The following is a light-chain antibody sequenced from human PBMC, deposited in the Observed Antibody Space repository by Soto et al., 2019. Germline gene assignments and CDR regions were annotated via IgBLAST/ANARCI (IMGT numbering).Light chain of an antibody. Sequence: DIVMTQSPDSLAVSLGERATINCKSSQSVLYSSNNKNYLAWYQQKPGQPPKLLIYWASTRESGVPDRFSGSGSGPDFTLTISSLQAADVAVYYCQQYYSTPPWTFGQGNKVEIK. CDR3: QQYYSTPPWT. CDR2: WAS. CDR1: QSVLYSSNNKNY. J-gene: IGKJ1*01. V-gene: IGKV4-1*01.